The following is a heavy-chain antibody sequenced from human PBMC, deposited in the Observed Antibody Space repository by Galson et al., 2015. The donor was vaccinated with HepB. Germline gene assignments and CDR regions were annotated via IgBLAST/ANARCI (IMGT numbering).Heavy chain of an antibody. CDR3: ARDYGSGSYYSDY. CDR1: GGTFSSYA. CDR2: IIPIFGTA. Sequence: SCKASGGTFSSYAISWVRQAPGQGLEWMGGIIPIFGTANYAQKFQGRVTITADESTSTAYMELSSLRSEDTAVYYCARDYGSGSYYSDYWGQGTLVTVSS. V-gene: IGHV1-69*01. J-gene: IGHJ4*02. D-gene: IGHD3-10*01.